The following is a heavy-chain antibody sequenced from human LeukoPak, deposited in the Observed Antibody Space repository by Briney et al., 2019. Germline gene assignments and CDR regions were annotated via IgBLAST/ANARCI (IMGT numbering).Heavy chain of an antibody. CDR3: ARDAVATGIGAFDI. CDR1: GGSINSYY. J-gene: IGHJ3*02. V-gene: IGHV4-59*01. Sequence: SETLTLTCTASGGSINSYYWNWIRQPPGKGLEWIGCIYDSGSTKYNPSLKSRVTISVDTSKNQLSLKMSSVTAADTAVYYCARDAVATGIGAFDIWGQGTMVTVSS. CDR2: IYDSGST. D-gene: IGHD5-12*01.